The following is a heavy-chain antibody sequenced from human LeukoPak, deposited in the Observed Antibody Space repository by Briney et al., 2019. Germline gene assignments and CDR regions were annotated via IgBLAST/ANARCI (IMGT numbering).Heavy chain of an antibody. V-gene: IGHV3-20*01. CDR2: ISWNGGST. D-gene: IGHD3-22*01. Sequence: PGGSLRLSCAASGFTFSTFWMTWLPQAPGKGLEWVSGISWNGGSTGYADSVKGRFTISRDNAKNSLYLQMNSLRAEDTALYHCARVDTSGYYDGFDIWGQGTMVTVSS. CDR1: GFTFSTFW. CDR3: ARVDTSGYYDGFDI. J-gene: IGHJ3*02.